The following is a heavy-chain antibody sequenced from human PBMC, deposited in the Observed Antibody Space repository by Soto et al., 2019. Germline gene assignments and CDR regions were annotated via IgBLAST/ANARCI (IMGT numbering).Heavy chain of an antibody. CDR2: IIPIFGTA. J-gene: IGHJ5*02. D-gene: IGHD5-18*01. CDR1: GGTFSSYA. V-gene: IGHV1-69*01. CDR3: ARFRSGYSYGSLDTNWFDP. Sequence: QVQLVQSGAEVKKPGSSVKVSCKASGGTFSSYAISWVRQAPGQGLEWMGGIIPIFGTANYAQKFQGRVTITADESTSTAYMELSSLRSEDTAVYYCARFRSGYSYGSLDTNWFDPWCQGTLVTVSS.